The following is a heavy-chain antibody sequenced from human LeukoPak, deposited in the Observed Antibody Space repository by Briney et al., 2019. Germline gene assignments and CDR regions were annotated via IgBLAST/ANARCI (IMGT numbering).Heavy chain of an antibody. CDR1: GYTFTSYG. CDR3: ATTNVVYYYDSSGYYYTFDY. CDR2: INTYTDKA. Sequence: ASVKVSCKTSGYTFTSYGISWVRQAPGQGLEWMGWINTYTDKAKYALKLQGRVTMTTDTSTNTAYMELRSLRSDDTAVYYCATTNVVYYYDSSGYYYTFDYWGQGTLVTVSS. J-gene: IGHJ4*02. V-gene: IGHV1-18*01. D-gene: IGHD3-22*01.